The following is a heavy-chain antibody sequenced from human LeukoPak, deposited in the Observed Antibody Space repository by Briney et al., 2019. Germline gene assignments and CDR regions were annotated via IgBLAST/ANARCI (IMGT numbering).Heavy chain of an antibody. CDR2: IYPADSDT. CDR1: GYTFTTYY. Sequence: GESLKISCKGSGYTFTTYYIGWVRQRPGKGLEWLAMIYPADSDTRYNPSFQGQVTISADKSISTAYLQWSSLKASDTAMYYCARSSTEYNWFDPWGQGTLVTVSS. CDR3: ARSSTEYNWFDP. V-gene: IGHV5-51*01. J-gene: IGHJ5*02. D-gene: IGHD4-17*01.